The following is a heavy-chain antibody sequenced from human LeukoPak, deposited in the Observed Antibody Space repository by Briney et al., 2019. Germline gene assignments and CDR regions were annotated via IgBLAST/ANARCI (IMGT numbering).Heavy chain of an antibody. CDR3: AREGSYYDSSGLTTFDY. D-gene: IGHD3-22*01. V-gene: IGHV7-4-1*02. CDR1: GYTFTSYA. Sequence: ASVKVSCKASGYTFTSYAMNWVRQAPGQGVEWMGWINTNTGNPTYAQGFTGRFVFSLDTSVSTAYLQISSLKAEDTAVYYCAREGSYYDSSGLTTFDYWGQGTLVTVSS. J-gene: IGHJ4*02. CDR2: INTNTGNP.